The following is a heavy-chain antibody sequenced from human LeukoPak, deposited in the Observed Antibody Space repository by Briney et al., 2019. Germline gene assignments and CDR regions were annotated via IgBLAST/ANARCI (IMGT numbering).Heavy chain of an antibody. CDR3: ARDGSPARFDY. Sequence: ASVKVSCKTSGYTFNIYYMHWVRQAPGQGLEWMGIINPSGGSTTYAQKFQGRVTMTRDRSTTTVYMELNNLKSEDTAVYYCARDGSPARFDYWGHGTLVTVSS. D-gene: IGHD6-13*01. V-gene: IGHV1-46*02. CDR2: INPSGGST. CDR1: GYTFNIYY. J-gene: IGHJ4*01.